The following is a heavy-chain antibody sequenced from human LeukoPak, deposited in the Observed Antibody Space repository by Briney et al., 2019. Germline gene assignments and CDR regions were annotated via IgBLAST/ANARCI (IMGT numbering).Heavy chain of an antibody. Sequence: GRSLRLSCAASGFTFSSYAMHWVRQAPGKGLEWVSVIYSGGNTYCADSVKGRFTISRDNSKNTVYLQMNSLRAEDTAVYYCARFNEQQMFFQHWGQGTLVTVSS. CDR3: ARFNEQQMFFQH. CDR2: IYSGGNT. V-gene: IGHV3-53*01. D-gene: IGHD6-13*01. CDR1: GFTFSSYA. J-gene: IGHJ1*01.